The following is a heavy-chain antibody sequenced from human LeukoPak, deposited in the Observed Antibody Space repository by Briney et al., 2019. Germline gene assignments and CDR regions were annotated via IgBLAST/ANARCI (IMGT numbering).Heavy chain of an antibody. J-gene: IGHJ6*02. Sequence: SETLSLTCAVYGGSFSGYYWSWIRQPPGKGLEWIGEINHSGSTNYNPSLKSRVTISVDTSKNQFSLKLSSVTAADTAVYYCARERITMIVVAPYYYYYGMDVRGQGTTVTVSS. D-gene: IGHD3-22*01. CDR1: GGSFSGYY. CDR3: ARERITMIVVAPYYYYYGMDV. V-gene: IGHV4-34*01. CDR2: INHSGST.